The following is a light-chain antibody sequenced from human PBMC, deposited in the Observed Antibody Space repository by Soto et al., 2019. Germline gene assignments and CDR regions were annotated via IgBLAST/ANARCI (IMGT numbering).Light chain of an antibody. CDR2: GAS. J-gene: IGKJ2*01. CDR1: QSVSSSY. CDR3: QHLDK. Sequence: EIVLTQSPGTLSLSPGERATLSCRASQSVSSSYLAWYQQKPGQAPRLLIYGASSRATGIPDRFSGSGSGTDFTLTISRLEPEDFAVYYCQHLDKFGQGTKLEIK. V-gene: IGKV3-20*01.